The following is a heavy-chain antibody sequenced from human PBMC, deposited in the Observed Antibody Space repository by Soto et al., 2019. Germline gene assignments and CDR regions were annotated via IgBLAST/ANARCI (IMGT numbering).Heavy chain of an antibody. Sequence: EVHLLESGGGLVQPGGSLRLSCAASGLIFSDYAMSWVRQAPGQGLEWVSSISGSGDATYYADSVKGRFTISRDNYRNTLHLQMSSLRAEDTAVYYCTKDLDRGGDNSPPFDYWGQGTLATVSS. D-gene: IGHD4-17*01. CDR1: GLIFSDYA. CDR3: TKDLDRGGDNSPPFDY. V-gene: IGHV3-23*01. CDR2: ISGSGDAT. J-gene: IGHJ4*02.